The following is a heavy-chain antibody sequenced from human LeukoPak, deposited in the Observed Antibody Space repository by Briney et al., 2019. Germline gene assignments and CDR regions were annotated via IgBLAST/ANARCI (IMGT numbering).Heavy chain of an antibody. D-gene: IGHD3-16*01. Sequence: PGGSLRLSCAASGFTFSSYGMHWVRQAPGKGLEWVAFIRYDGSNKYYADSVKGRFTISRDNAKNSLYLQMNSLRAEDTAVYYCARDLPRGGSYYFDYWGQGTLVTVSS. CDR3: ARDLPRGGSYYFDY. CDR2: IRYDGSNK. V-gene: IGHV3-30*02. J-gene: IGHJ4*02. CDR1: GFTFSSYG.